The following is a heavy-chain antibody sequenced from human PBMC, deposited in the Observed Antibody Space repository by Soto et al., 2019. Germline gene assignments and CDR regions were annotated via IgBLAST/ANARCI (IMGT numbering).Heavy chain of an antibody. CDR2: INSDGSST. D-gene: IGHD2-8*01. J-gene: IGHJ6*02. CDR3: TRSRRSILMVYGFGGMDV. V-gene: IGHV3-74*01. Sequence: GGSLSLYGAASGFTCSSYWMHWVRQAPGKGVVWVSRINSDGSSTSYGDSVKGRFTISRDSSSSTLYLQMDNLRGEDTAVYFCTRSRRSILMVYGFGGMDVWGQGTTVTVSS. CDR1: GFTCSSYW.